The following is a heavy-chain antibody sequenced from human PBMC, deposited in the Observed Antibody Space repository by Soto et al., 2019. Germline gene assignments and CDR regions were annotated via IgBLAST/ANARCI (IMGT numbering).Heavy chain of an antibody. D-gene: IGHD2-15*01. Sequence: GGSLRLSCAASGFTFSSYGMHWVRQAPGKGLEWVAVISYDGSNKYYADSVKGRFTISRDNSKNTLYLQMNSLRAEDTAVYYCAKRPCSGGSCYYYGMDVWGQGTTVTVSS. CDR2: ISYDGSNK. CDR1: GFTFSSYG. V-gene: IGHV3-30*18. J-gene: IGHJ6*02. CDR3: AKRPCSGGSCYYYGMDV.